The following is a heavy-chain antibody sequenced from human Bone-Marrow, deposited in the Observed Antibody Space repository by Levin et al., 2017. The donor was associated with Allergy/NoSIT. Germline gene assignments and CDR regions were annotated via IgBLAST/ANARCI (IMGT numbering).Heavy chain of an antibody. CDR3: ARGGAENSFYYYFDY. J-gene: IGHJ4*02. Sequence: SCAASGFTFSNYEMNWVRQAPGKGLEWVSYFSSSGSIIYYADSVKGRFTISRDDAKNSLYLQMNSLRAEDTAVYYCARGGAENSFYYYFDYWGQGTLVTVSS. CDR1: GFTFSNYE. D-gene: IGHD2/OR15-2a*01. V-gene: IGHV3-48*03. CDR2: FSSSGSII.